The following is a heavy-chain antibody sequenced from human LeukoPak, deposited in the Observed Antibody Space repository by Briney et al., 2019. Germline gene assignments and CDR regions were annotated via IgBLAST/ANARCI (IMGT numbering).Heavy chain of an antibody. Sequence: SETLSLTCTVSGGSISSYYWSWIRQPPGKGLEWIGYIYYSGTTNYNPSLKSRVTISVDTSKNQFSLKLSSVTSADPAVYYCARGVYIAAAQYGYWGQGTLVTVSS. CDR1: GGSISSYY. CDR2: IYYSGTT. V-gene: IGHV4-59*01. D-gene: IGHD6-13*01. J-gene: IGHJ4*02. CDR3: ARGVYIAAAQYGY.